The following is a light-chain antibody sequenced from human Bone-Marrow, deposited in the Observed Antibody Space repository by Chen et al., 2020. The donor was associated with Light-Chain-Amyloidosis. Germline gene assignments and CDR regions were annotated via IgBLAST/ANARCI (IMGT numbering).Light chain of an antibody. J-gene: IGLJ2*01. CDR3: QTYDTTLSAPV. CDR1: STNIGTGYD. Sequence: QSVLTQPPSVSGAPGQRVIISCAGSSTNIGTGYDVHWYQQPPGSAPNVVIYSNSNRPSGGPDRFSGSKSGTSASLVITGLQAEDEADYYCQTYDTTLSAPVFGGGTRLTVL. CDR2: SNS. V-gene: IGLV1-40*01.